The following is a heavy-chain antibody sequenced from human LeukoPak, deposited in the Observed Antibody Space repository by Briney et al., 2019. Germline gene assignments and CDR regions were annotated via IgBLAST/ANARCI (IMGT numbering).Heavy chain of an antibody. CDR2: INPSGGST. J-gene: IGHJ4*02. D-gene: IGHD3-22*01. CDR1: GYTFTSYY. CDR3: ARKLDSSGYYTAPFDY. Sequence: GASVKVSCKASGYTFTSYYMHWVRQAPGQGLEWMGIINPSGGSTSYAQKFQGRVTITADESTSTAYMELSSLRSEDTAVYYCARKLDSSGYYTAPFDYWGQGTLVTVSS. V-gene: IGHV1-46*01.